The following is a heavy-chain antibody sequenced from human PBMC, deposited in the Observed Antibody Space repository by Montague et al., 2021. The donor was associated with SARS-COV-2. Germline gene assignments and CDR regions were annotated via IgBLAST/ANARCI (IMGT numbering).Heavy chain of an antibody. J-gene: IGHJ6*02. V-gene: IGHV4-39*07. CDR2: IYYSGST. Sequence: SETLSLTRTVSGGSISSSSYYWGWIRQPPGKGLEWIGSIYYSGSTYYNPSLKSRVTISVDTSKNQFSLKLNSATAADTAVYYCARLGRQQLVRLSGMDVWGQGTTVTVSS. CDR1: GGSISSSSYY. D-gene: IGHD6-13*01. CDR3: ARLGRQQLVRLSGMDV.